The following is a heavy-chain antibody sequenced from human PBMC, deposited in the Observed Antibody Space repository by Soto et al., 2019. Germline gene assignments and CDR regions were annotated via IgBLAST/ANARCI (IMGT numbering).Heavy chain of an antibody. CDR2: INQDGSEK. CDR1: GFTFSSYW. V-gene: IGHV3-7*01. J-gene: IGHJ6*03. Sequence: EVQLVESGGGLVQPGGSLRLSCAASGFTFSSYWMSWVRQAPGKGLEWVANINQDGSEKYYVDSVKGRFTISRDNAKNSLYLQMNSLRAEDTAVYYCAREGYNCGWNLGYYYYYMDVWGEGTTVTVSS. CDR3: AREGYNCGWNLGYYYYYMDV. D-gene: IGHD6-19*01.